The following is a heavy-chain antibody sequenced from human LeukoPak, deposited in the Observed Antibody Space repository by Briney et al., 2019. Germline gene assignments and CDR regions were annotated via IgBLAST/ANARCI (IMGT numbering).Heavy chain of an antibody. CDR2: IYHNGNT. CDR1: GASTSSVDYY. V-gene: IGHV4-30-4*01. CDR3: ARVRLEKVRAYYGMDV. D-gene: IGHD2-2*01. Sequence: SQTLSLTCTVSGASTSSVDYYWTWIRQTPGEGLEWIGFIYHNGNTQYNPSLKGAITISIDTSKNQFSLTLSSVTAADTAVYYCARVRLEKVRAYYGMDVWGQGTTVTVSS. J-gene: IGHJ6*02.